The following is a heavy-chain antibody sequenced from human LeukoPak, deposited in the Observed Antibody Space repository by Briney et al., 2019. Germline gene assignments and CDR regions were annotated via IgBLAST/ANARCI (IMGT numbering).Heavy chain of an antibody. CDR2: IYYSGST. Sequence: GSLRLSCAASGFPFNTYTMNWVRQPPGKGLEWIGSIYYSGSTYYNPSLKSRVTISVDTSKNQFSLKLSSVTAADTAVYYCARQVAHDSSGYPIDYWGQGTLVTVSS. J-gene: IGHJ4*02. CDR3: ARQVAHDSSGYPIDY. D-gene: IGHD3-22*01. V-gene: IGHV4-39*01. CDR1: GFPFNTYT.